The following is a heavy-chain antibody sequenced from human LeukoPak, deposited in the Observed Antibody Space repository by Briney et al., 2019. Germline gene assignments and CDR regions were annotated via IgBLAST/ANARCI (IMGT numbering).Heavy chain of an antibody. CDR2: IYHSGST. J-gene: IGHJ6*03. CDR3: ARPAYYYYYYMDV. Sequence: SETLSLTCAVSGYSISSGYYWGWIRQPPGKGLEWIGSIYHSGSTYYNPSLKSRVTISVDTSKNQFSLKLSSVTAADTAVYYCARPAYYYYYYMDVWGKGTTVTVSS. V-gene: IGHV4-38-2*01. CDR1: GYSISSGYY.